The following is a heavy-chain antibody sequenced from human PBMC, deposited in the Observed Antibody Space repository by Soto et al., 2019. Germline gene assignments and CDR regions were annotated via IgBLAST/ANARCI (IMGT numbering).Heavy chain of an antibody. CDR1: GGSISSGGYY. V-gene: IGHV4-31*03. CDR3: ARSFGGAIVRGWFDP. CDR2: IYYSGST. D-gene: IGHD3-16*02. Sequence: QVQLQESGPGLVKPSQTLSLTCTVSGGSISSGGYYWSWIRQHPGKGLEWIGYIYYSGSTYYNPSLKRRVTISVDTSKNQFSLKLSSVTAADTAVFYCARSFGGAIVRGWFDPWGQGTLVTVSS. J-gene: IGHJ5*02.